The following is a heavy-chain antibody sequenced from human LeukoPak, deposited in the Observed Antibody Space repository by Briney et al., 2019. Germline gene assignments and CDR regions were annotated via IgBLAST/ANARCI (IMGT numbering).Heavy chain of an antibody. CDR2: IYYSGST. D-gene: IGHD3-10*01. Sequence: SETLSLTCTVSGGSLSSSSYYWGWIRQPPGKGLEWIGSIYYSGSTYYNPSLKSRVTISVDTSKNQCSLKLSSVTAADTAVYYYASLVGLVGYWGQGTLVTVSS. V-gene: IGHV4-39*01. J-gene: IGHJ4*02. CDR3: ASLVGLVGY. CDR1: GGSLSSSSYY.